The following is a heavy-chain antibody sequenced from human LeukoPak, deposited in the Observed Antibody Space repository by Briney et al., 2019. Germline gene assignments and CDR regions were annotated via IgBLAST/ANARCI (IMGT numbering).Heavy chain of an antibody. CDR3: ARGWDGYYVDY. CDR2: IIPIFGTA. D-gene: IGHD5-24*01. V-gene: IGHV1-69*01. CDR1: GDTFSSYA. Sequence: SVKVSCKAPGDTFSSYAISWVRQAPGQGLEWMGGIIPIFGTANYAQKFQGRVTITADESTSTAYMELSSLRSEDTAVYYCARGWDGYYVDYWGQGTLVTVSS. J-gene: IGHJ4*02.